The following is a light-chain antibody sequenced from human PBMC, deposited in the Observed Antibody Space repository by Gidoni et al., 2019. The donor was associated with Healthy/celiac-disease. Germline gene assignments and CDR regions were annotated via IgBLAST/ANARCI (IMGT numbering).Light chain of an antibody. Sequence: EIVMTQSPATLSVSPGERATLSCRASQSVSSNLAWYQQKPGQAPRLLIYGASTSPTGIPARFSGSGSGTEFTLTISSLQSEDFAVYYCQQYNNWPRITFGPGTKVDIK. CDR3: QQYNNWPRIT. CDR2: GAS. CDR1: QSVSSN. V-gene: IGKV3-15*01. J-gene: IGKJ3*01.